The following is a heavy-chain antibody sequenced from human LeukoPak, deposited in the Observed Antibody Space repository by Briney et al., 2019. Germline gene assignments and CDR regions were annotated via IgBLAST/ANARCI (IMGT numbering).Heavy chain of an antibody. CDR3: TKEAPGALDP. CDR2: IKSKTDGETR. CDR1: GFTFSNAW. V-gene: IGHV3-15*01. Sequence: PGGSLRLSCEVSGFTFSNAWMSWVRQAPGKGLEWVGRIKSKTDGETRDYAAPVKGRFTISRDDSKNTVYLQMNSLKSEDTAVYYCTKEAPGALDPWGQGTLVTVSS. J-gene: IGHJ5*02. D-gene: IGHD6-6*01.